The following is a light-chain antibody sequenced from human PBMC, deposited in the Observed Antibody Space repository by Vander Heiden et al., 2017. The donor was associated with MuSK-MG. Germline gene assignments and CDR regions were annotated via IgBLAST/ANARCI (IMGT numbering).Light chain of an antibody. J-gene: IGKJ5*01. CDR1: QSVSSSY. CDR3: QQDGSSPRT. Sequence: DIVLTQSPGTLSLSPGERATLSCRASQSVSSSYLAWYQQKPGQAPRLLIYGASSRATGIPDRFSGSGSGTDFTLTISSLEPEEFAVYYCQQDGSSPRTFGQWTRLEIK. CDR2: GAS. V-gene: IGKV3-20*01.